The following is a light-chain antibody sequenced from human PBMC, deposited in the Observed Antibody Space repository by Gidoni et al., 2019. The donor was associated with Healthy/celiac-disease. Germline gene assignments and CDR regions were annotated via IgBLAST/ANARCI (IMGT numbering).Light chain of an antibody. CDR3: QHRGFT. V-gene: IGKV1-5*01. Sequence: DIQMTQSPSTLSASVGDRVTITCRASQSISSWLAWYQQKPGKAPKLLIYDASSLESGVPSRFSGSGSGTEFTLTISSLQPDDFATYYCQHRGFTFGPGTKVDIK. J-gene: IGKJ3*01. CDR2: DAS. CDR1: QSISSW.